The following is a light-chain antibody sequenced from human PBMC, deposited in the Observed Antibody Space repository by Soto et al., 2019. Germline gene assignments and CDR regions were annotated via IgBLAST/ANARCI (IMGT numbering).Light chain of an antibody. CDR1: SFNIGAGYD. CDR2: GNS. J-gene: IGLJ2*01. Sequence: QSVLTQPPSVSGAPGQRVTISCTGSSFNIGAGYDVHWYQQLPGTAPKLLIYGNSNRPSGVPDRFSRSKSGTSASLAITGLQAEDEADYYCQSYDSSLSGVVFGGGTKLTVL. CDR3: QSYDSSLSGVV. V-gene: IGLV1-40*01.